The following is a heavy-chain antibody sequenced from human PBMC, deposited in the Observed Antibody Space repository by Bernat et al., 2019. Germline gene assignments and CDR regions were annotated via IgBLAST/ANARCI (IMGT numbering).Heavy chain of an antibody. CDR3: ATTDAKDCSGGICYPAEYFQH. CDR1: GGTFSSYA. CDR2: IIPIFGTA. J-gene: IGHJ1*01. Sequence: QVQLVQSGAEVKKPGSSVKVSCKASGGTFSSYAISWVRQAPGQGLEWMGGIIPIFGTANYAQKFQGRVTITADKSTSTAYMELGSLRSEDTAVYYCATTDAKDCSGGICYPAEYFQHWGQGTLVTVSS. V-gene: IGHV1-69*06. D-gene: IGHD2-15*01.